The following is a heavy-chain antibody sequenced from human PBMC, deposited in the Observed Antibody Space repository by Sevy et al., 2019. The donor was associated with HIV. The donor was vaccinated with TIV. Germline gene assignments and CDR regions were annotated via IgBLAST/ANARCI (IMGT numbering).Heavy chain of an antibody. V-gene: IGHV3-72*01. Sequence: GGSLRLSCAASGFTFSDHYMEWVRQAPGKGLEWVGRTRNKADSYSTEYAASVKGRFTISRDDSKNSLYLQMNSLKTEDAAVYYCSTHAGIAAAGRVFDYWGQGTLVTVSS. CDR1: GFTFSDHY. CDR2: TRNKADSYST. D-gene: IGHD6-13*01. J-gene: IGHJ4*02. CDR3: STHAGIAAAGRVFDY.